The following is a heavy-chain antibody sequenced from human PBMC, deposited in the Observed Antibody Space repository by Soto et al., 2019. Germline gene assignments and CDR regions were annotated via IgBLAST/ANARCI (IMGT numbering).Heavy chain of an antibody. V-gene: IGHV4-31*03. CDR2: IYYSGST. D-gene: IGHD3-16*02. CDR3: ARDRPIGDYIWGSYRPNTVSGYYYMDV. CDR1: GGSISSGGYY. Sequence: PSETLSLTCTVSGGSISSGGYYWSWIRQHPGKGLEWIGYIYYSGSTYYNPSLKSRVTISVDTSKNQFSLKLSSVTAADTAVYYCARDRPIGDYIWGSYRPNTVSGYYYMDVWGKGTTVTVSS. J-gene: IGHJ6*03.